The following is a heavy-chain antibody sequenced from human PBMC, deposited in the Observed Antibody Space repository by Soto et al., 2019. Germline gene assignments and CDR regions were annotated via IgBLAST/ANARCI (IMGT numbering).Heavy chain of an antibody. CDR1: GYTFTGYY. CDR3: AREISGRDYYYYYGMDV. CDR2: INPNSGGT. Sequence: ASVKVSCKASGYTFTGYYMHWVRQAPGQGLEWMGWINPNSGGTNYAQKFQGRVTMTRDTSISTAYMELSRLRSDDTAVYYRAREISGRDYYYYYGMDVWGQGTTVTVSS. D-gene: IGHD6-25*01. V-gene: IGHV1-2*02. J-gene: IGHJ6*02.